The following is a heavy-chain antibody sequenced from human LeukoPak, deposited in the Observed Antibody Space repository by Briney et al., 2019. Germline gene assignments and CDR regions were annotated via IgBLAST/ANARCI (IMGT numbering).Heavy chain of an antibody. CDR1: GGTFSRLT. D-gene: IGHD3-22*01. CDR3: AREWGLESSGYYYAY. V-gene: IGHV1-69*13. Sequence: GASVKVSCKASGGTFSRLTISWVRQAPGQGFEWMGGIIPIFGTANFAQKFQGRVSITADESTSTAFMELSSLRSEDTAVYYCAREWGLESSGYYYAYWGQGTLVTVSS. CDR2: IIPIFGTA. J-gene: IGHJ4*02.